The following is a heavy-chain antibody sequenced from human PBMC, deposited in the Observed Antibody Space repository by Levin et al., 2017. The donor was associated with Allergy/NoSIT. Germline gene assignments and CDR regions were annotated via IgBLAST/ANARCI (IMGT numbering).Heavy chain of an antibody. CDR2: ISAYNGNT. V-gene: IGHV1-18*01. CDR1: GYTFTSYG. D-gene: IGHD3-22*01. Sequence: GESLKISCKASGYTFTSYGISWVRQAPGQGLEWMGWISAYNGNTNYAQKLQGRVTMTTDTSTSTAYMELRSLRSDDTAVYYCARHSSSGPYYYDSSGYYYGYWGQGTLVTVSS. J-gene: IGHJ4*02. CDR3: ARHSSSGPYYYDSSGYYYGY.